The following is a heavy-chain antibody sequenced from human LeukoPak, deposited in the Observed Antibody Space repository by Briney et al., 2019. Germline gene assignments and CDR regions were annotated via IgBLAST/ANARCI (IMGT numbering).Heavy chain of an antibody. Sequence: SETLSLTCAVYGGSFSGYYWSWIRQPPGKGLEWIGEINHSGSTNYNPSLKSRVTISVDTSKNQFSLKLSSVTAADTAVYYCARRVGILTGYYILDYWGQGTLVTVSS. CDR2: INHSGST. CDR1: GGSFSGYY. CDR3: ARRVGILTGYYILDY. D-gene: IGHD3-9*01. V-gene: IGHV4-34*01. J-gene: IGHJ4*02.